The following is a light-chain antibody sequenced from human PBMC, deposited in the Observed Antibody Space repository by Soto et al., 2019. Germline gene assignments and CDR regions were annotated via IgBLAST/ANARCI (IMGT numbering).Light chain of an antibody. CDR1: SSNIGSET. Sequence: QSVLTQPPSASGTPGQRVTISCSGSSSNIGSETVNCYQQVPGTAPKLLIYANNQRPSGVPDRFSVSKSGTSASLAIGGLQSEDEADYYCAAWDDSLKVWVFGGGTKLTVL. V-gene: IGLV1-44*01. CDR3: AAWDDSLKVWV. J-gene: IGLJ3*02. CDR2: ANN.